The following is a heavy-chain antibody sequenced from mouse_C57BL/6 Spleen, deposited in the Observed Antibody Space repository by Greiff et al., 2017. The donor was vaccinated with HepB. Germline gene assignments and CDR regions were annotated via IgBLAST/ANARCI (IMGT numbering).Heavy chain of an antibody. J-gene: IGHJ2*01. CDR3: TRSDTTVVATRGYYFDY. CDR2: IYPGNSDT. V-gene: IGHV1-5*01. D-gene: IGHD1-1*01. CDR1: GYTFTSYW. Sequence: VQLKESGTVLARPGASVKMSCKTSGYTFTSYWMHWVKQRPGQGLEWIGAIYPGNSDTSYNQKFKGKAKLTAVTSASTAYMELSSLTNEDSAVYYCTRSDTTVVATRGYYFDYWGQGTTLTVSS.